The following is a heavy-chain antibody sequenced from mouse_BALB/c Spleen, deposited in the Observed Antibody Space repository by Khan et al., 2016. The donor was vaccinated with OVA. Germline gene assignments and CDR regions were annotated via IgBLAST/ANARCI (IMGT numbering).Heavy chain of an antibody. CDR2: IDPANGYT. Sequence: EVQLQQSGAELVKPGASVKLSCTTSGFNIKDTYIHWVKQRPEKGLEWIGRIDPANGYTKFDPKFQGKATITTDTSSNTAYLQLSNLTSEDTAGYYCARITYYDVSYWGQGTLVTVSS. V-gene: IGHV14-3*02. D-gene: IGHD2-4*01. CDR1: GFNIKDTY. CDR3: ARITYYDVSY. J-gene: IGHJ3*01.